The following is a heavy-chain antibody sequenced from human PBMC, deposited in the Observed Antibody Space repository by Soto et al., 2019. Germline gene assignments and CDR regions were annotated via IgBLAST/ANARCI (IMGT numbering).Heavy chain of an antibody. J-gene: IGHJ5*02. Sequence: SETLSLTCTVSGDSASKYYWNWIRQPAGKGLEWIGRIHSTRSPNYNPSLKSRVTMSVDTSKNQFSLKLNLTSVTAADTAVYYCARSPAYGDYANLDTWGQGTLVTVSS. CDR3: ARSPAYGDYANLDT. CDR2: IHSTRSP. V-gene: IGHV4-4*07. D-gene: IGHD4-17*01. CDR1: GDSASKYY.